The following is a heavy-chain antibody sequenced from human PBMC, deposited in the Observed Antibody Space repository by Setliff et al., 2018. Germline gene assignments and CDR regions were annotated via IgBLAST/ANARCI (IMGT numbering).Heavy chain of an antibody. CDR3: ARQIDYGNFLYFDY. V-gene: IGHV4-34*01. Sequence: GSLRLSCAASGITFRTYSLNWVRQAPGRGLEWIGEINHSGSTNYNPSLKSRVTISVDTSKNQFSLKLNSVTAADTAVYYCARQIDYGNFLYFDYWGQGTLVTVSS. J-gene: IGHJ4*02. D-gene: IGHD4-17*01. CDR1: GITFRTYS. CDR2: INHSGST.